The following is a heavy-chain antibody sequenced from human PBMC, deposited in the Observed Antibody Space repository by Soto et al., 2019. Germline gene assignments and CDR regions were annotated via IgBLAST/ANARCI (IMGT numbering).Heavy chain of an antibody. CDR3: ARDSVGTPLYY. CDR2: ISYDGSNK. Sequence: GGSLRLSCAASEFTFNNYWMHWVRQAPGQGLVWVAVISYDGSNKYYADSVKGRFTISRDNSKNTLYLQMNSLRAEDTAVYYCARDSVGTPLYYWGQGTLVTVSS. D-gene: IGHD1-1*01. CDR1: EFTFNNYW. J-gene: IGHJ4*02. V-gene: IGHV3-30-3*01.